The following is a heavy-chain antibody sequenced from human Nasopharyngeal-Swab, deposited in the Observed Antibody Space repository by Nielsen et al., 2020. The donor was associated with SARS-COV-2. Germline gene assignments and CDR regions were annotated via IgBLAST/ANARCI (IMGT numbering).Heavy chain of an antibody. CDR2: IYPGDSDT. V-gene: IGHV5-51*01. D-gene: IGHD6-19*01. Sequence: GESLKISCKGSGYSFTSYWIGWVRQMPGKGLEWMGIIYPGDSDTRYSPSFQGQVTISADKSISTAYLQWSSLKASDTAMYYCARHKRVSEYSSGWYSYRVAFDIWGQGTMVTVSS. J-gene: IGHJ3*02. CDR1: GYSFTSYW. CDR3: ARHKRVSEYSSGWYSYRVAFDI.